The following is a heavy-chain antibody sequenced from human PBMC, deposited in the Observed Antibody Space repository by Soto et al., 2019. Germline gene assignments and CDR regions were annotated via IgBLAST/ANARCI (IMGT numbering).Heavy chain of an antibody. J-gene: IGHJ6*03. V-gene: IGHV1-46*03. D-gene: IGHD3-10*01. CDR1: GYTFTSYY. CDR3: ASSSGSYYNPSYYYYYMDV. CDR2: INPSGGST. Sequence: ASVKVSCKASGYTFTSYYMHWVRQAPGQGLEWMGIINPSGGSTSYAQKFQGRVTMTRDTSTSTVYMELSSLRSEDTAVYYCASSSGSYYNPSYYYYYMDVWGKGPTVTVSS.